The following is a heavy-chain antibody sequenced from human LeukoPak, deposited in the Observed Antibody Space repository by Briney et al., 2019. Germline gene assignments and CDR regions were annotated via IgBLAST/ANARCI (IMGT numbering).Heavy chain of an antibody. Sequence: SETLSLTCTVSGGSINTYFWSWIRQPPGKGLEWIGYISSGGSTNYNPSLKSRVTISVDTSKNQFSLKLSSVTAADTAVYYCARGSAYYSYWGQGTLVPVSS. CDR3: ARGSAYYSY. D-gene: IGHD3-3*01. CDR1: GGSINTYF. V-gene: IGHV4-59*01. CDR2: ISSGGST. J-gene: IGHJ4*02.